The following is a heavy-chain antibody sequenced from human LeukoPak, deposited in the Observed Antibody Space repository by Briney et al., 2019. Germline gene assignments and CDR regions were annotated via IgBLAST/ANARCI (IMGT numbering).Heavy chain of an antibody. Sequence: ASVKVSCKASGYTFTSYYMHWVRQAPGQGLEWMGIINPSGGSTSYAQKFQGRVTMTRDTSTSTVYMELSSLGSEDTAVYYCARDRAYYYDSSGYFNLVYWGQGTLVTVSS. CDR2: INPSGGST. D-gene: IGHD3-22*01. J-gene: IGHJ4*02. CDR3: ARDRAYYYDSSGYFNLVY. CDR1: GYTFTSYY. V-gene: IGHV1-46*01.